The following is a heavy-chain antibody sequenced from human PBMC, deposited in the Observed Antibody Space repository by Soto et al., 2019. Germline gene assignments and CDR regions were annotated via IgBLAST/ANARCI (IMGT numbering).Heavy chain of an antibody. V-gene: IGHV1-69*13. D-gene: IGHD6-13*01. J-gene: IGHJ5*02. Sequence: GXSVKVSCRASGGTFSSYAISWVRQAPGQGLEWMGGIIPIFGTANYAQKFQGRVTITADESTSTAYMELSSLRSEDTAVYYCAASRARGIAAADPWGQGTQVTVSS. CDR1: GGTFSSYA. CDR3: AASRARGIAAADP. CDR2: IIPIFGTA.